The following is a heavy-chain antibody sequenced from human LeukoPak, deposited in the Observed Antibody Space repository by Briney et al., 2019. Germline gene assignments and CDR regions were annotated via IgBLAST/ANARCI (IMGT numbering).Heavy chain of an antibody. CDR1: GYTFTGYY. J-gene: IGHJ5*02. Sequence: GASVKVSCKASGYTFTGYYMHWVRQAPGQGLEWMGRINPNSGGTNYAQKFQGRVTMTRDTSISTAYMELSRLRSDDTAVYYCARDYYDSSGYYYGGWFDPWGQGTLVTASS. CDR2: INPNSGGT. V-gene: IGHV1-2*06. D-gene: IGHD3-22*01. CDR3: ARDYYDSSGYYYGGWFDP.